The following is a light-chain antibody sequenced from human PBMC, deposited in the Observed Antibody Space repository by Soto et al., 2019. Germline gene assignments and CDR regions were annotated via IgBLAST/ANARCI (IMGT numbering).Light chain of an antibody. CDR2: GAS. CDR1: QSVSSN. Sequence: EIVMTQSPVTLSVSPGEGATLSCRASQSVSSNLAWYQQKPGQAPRLLIYGASTRATGIPARFSGSGSGTEFTLTISSLQSEDFATYYCQHYKMYSPLTFGQGTKVDIK. V-gene: IGKV3-15*01. J-gene: IGKJ1*01. CDR3: QHYKMYSPLT.